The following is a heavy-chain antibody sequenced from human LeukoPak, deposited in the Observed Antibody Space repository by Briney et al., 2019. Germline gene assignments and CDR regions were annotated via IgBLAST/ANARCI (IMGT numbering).Heavy chain of an antibody. CDR3: ARRPPIAAAGPRRGAFDI. Sequence: PSETLSLTCTVSGGSISSGGYYWSWIRQPPGKGLEWIGYIYHSGSTYYNPSLKSRVTISVDRSKNQFSLKLSSVTAADTVVYYCARRPPIAAAGPRRGAFDIWGQGTMVTVSS. CDR1: GGSISSGGYY. V-gene: IGHV4-30-2*01. CDR2: IYHSGST. D-gene: IGHD6-13*01. J-gene: IGHJ3*02.